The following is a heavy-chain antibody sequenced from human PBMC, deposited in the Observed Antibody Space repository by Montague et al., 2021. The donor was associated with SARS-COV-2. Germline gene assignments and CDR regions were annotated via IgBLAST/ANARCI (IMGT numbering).Heavy chain of an antibody. D-gene: IGHD3-16*02. CDR2: ISYDGSNK. Sequence: SRRLSCSASGFTFSSYAMHWVRQAPGKGLEWVAVISYDGSNKYYADSVKGRFTISRDNSKNTLYLQMNSLRAEGTAVYYCARDNYDYVWGSYRYIYWGQGTLVTVSS. CDR1: GFTFSSYA. CDR3: ARDNYDYVWGSYRYIY. J-gene: IGHJ4*02. V-gene: IGHV3-30*04.